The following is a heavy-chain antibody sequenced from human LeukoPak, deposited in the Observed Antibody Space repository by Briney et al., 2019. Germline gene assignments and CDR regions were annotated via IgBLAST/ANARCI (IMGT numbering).Heavy chain of an antibody. Sequence: SETLSLTCTVSGGSISRDYWSWIRQPPGKGLEWIGYIYYTGSTNYNPSLKSRVTISVDTSKNQFSLKLSSVTAADTAVYYCAGLRSSWLDVWGQGTTVTVSS. CDR3: AGLRSSWLDV. CDR2: IYYTGST. V-gene: IGHV4-59*08. CDR1: GGSISRDY. J-gene: IGHJ6*02. D-gene: IGHD6-13*01.